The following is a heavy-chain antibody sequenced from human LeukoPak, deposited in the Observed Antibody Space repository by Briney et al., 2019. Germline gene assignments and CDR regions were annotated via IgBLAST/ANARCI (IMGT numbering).Heavy chain of an antibody. CDR3: ARDFRTQLDGYSPPYHFDY. V-gene: IGHV3-21*01. J-gene: IGHJ4*02. CDR1: GFTFSSYS. D-gene: IGHD5-24*01. CDR2: ISSGSSYI. Sequence: AGGSLRLPCAATGFTFSSYSMTWVRQTPGKGLEWVSSISSGSSYIYYADSVKGRFTISRDNAKNSLYLQMNSLRAEDTAVYYCARDFRTQLDGYSPPYHFDYWGQGTLVTVSS.